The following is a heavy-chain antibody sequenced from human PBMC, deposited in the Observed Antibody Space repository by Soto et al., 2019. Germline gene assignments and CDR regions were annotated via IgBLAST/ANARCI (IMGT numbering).Heavy chain of an antibody. CDR3: ARPGFRGEEYYYYGMDV. J-gene: IGHJ6*02. Sequence: GASVKVSCKASGGTFSSYAISWVRQAPGQGLEWMGGIIPIFGTANYAQKFQGRVTITADESTSTAYMELSSLRSEDTAVYYCARPGFRGEEYYYYGMDVWGQGTTVTVS. D-gene: IGHD3-16*01. CDR1: GGTFSSYA. V-gene: IGHV1-69*13. CDR2: IIPIFGTA.